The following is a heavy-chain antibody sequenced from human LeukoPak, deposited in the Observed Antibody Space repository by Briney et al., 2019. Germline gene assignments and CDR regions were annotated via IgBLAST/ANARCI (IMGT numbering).Heavy chain of an antibody. Sequence: SETLSLTGAVYGGSFSGYYWSWIRQPPGKGLEWIGEINHSGSTNYNPSLKSRVTISVDTSKNQFSLKLSSVTAADTAVYYCARRWIQLWLVSQGFDYWGQGTLVTVSS. J-gene: IGHJ4*02. CDR3: ARRWIQLWLVSQGFDY. CDR2: INHSGST. CDR1: GGSFSGYY. V-gene: IGHV4-34*01. D-gene: IGHD5-18*01.